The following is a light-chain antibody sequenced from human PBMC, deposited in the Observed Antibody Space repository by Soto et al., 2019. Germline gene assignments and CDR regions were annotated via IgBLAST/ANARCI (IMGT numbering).Light chain of an antibody. CDR3: CSYTNNNTLV. Sequence: QSALTQPASVSGSPGQSIAISCTGTSSDVGGYNYVSWYQQHPGKAPKVLFYAVSNRPSGVSNRFSGSKSDNTASLTISGLQFEDEADYLCCSYTNNNTLVFGTGTKLTVL. CDR2: AVS. CDR1: SSDVGGYNY. J-gene: IGLJ1*01. V-gene: IGLV2-14*01.